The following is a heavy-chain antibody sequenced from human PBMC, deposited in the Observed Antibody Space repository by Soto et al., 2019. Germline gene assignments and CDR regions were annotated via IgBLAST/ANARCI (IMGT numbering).Heavy chain of an antibody. D-gene: IGHD3-16*02. J-gene: IGHJ3*02. Sequence: ASVKVSCKASGYTFTSYVINWVRQATGQGLEWMGWMNPNSGNTGYAQKFQGRVTMTRNTSISTAYMELSSLRSEDTAVYYCARGATNSFWGSYRYGAFDIWGQGTMVTVSS. CDR3: ARGATNSFWGSYRYGAFDI. CDR2: MNPNSGNT. CDR1: GYTFTSYV. V-gene: IGHV1-8*01.